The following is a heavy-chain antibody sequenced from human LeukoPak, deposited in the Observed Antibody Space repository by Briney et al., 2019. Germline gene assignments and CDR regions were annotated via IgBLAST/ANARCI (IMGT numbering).Heavy chain of an antibody. CDR1: GGPFSSYA. CDR2: IIPIFDTV. V-gene: IGHV1-69*06. Sequence: SVKVSCKASGGPFSSYAINWVRQAPGQGLELMGGIIPIFDTVNYAQKFQGGVTITADKSTSTAYMELRSLRSDDTAVYYCARGITRGVTLPGYWGQGTLVTVSS. CDR3: ARGITRGVTLPGY. D-gene: IGHD3-10*01. J-gene: IGHJ4*02.